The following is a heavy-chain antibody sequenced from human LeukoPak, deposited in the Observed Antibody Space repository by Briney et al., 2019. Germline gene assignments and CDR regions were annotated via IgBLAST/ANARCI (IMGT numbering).Heavy chain of an antibody. Sequence: SETLSLTCTVSGGSISSGDYYWSWIRQPPGTDLEWIGYIYYSGSTYYNPSLKSRVTISVDTSKNQFSLKLSSVTAADTAVYYCARTYYDILTGSLDWFDPWGQGTLVTVSS. J-gene: IGHJ5*02. V-gene: IGHV4-30-4*01. CDR3: ARTYYDILTGSLDWFDP. CDR1: GGSISSGDYY. D-gene: IGHD3-9*01. CDR2: IYYSGST.